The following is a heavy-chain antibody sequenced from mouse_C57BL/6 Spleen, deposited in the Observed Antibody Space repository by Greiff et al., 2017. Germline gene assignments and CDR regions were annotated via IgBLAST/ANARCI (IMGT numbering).Heavy chain of an antibody. CDR1: GYTFTGYW. J-gene: IGHJ1*03. CDR2: ILPGSGST. Sequence: VQLQEPGAELMKPGASVKLSCKASGYTFTGYWIEWVKQRPGHGLEWIGEILPGSGSTNYNEKFKGKATFTVDTSSITAYMQLSSLTTEVSGIYSEESATSVVATDWYFDVWGTGTTVTVSS. CDR3: ESATSVVATDWYFDV. V-gene: IGHV1-9*01. D-gene: IGHD1-1*01.